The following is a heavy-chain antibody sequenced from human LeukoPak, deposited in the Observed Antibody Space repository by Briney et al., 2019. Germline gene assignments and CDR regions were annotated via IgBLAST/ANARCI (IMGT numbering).Heavy chain of an antibody. J-gene: IGHJ4*02. CDR2: IYYSGST. V-gene: IGHV4-39*07. Sequence: SDTLSLTCTVSGGPISSSSDYWGWIRQPPGKGLEWIGSIYYSGSTYYNPSLKSRVTISVDTSKNQFSLKLSSVTAADTAVYYCARVGGSYPINSYYFDYWGQGTLVTVSS. CDR1: GGPISSSSDY. D-gene: IGHD1-26*01. CDR3: ARVGGSYPINSYYFDY.